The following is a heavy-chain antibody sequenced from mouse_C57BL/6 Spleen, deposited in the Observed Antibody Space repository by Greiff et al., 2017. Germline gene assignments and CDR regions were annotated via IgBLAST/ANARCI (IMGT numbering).Heavy chain of an antibody. CDR1: GYTFTSYW. CDR2: IHPNSGST. V-gene: IGHV1-64*01. CDR3: ARDGSSNWYFDV. J-gene: IGHJ1*03. Sequence: QVQLQQPGAELVKPGASVKLSCKASGYTFTSYWMHWVKQRPGQGLEWIGMIHPNSGSTNYNEKFKSKATLTVDKSSSTAYMQLSSLTSEDSAVYYCARDGSSNWYFDVWGTGTTVTVSS. D-gene: IGHD1-1*01.